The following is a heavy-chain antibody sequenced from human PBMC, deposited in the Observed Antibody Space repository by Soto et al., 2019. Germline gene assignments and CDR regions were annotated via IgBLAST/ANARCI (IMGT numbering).Heavy chain of an antibody. Sequence: PSETLSLTCTVSGGSISSGGYYWSWIRQHPGKGLEWIGYIYYSGSTYYNPSLKSRVTISVGTSKNQFSLKLSSVTAADTAVYYCARVKNLRVRGGYCTNGVCPYCSGGSCYSYYYYYMDVWGKGTTVTVSS. CDR1: GGSISSGGYY. CDR3: ARVKNLRVRGGYCTNGVCPYCSGGSCYSYYYYYMDV. CDR2: IYYSGST. D-gene: IGHD2-15*01. V-gene: IGHV4-31*03. J-gene: IGHJ6*03.